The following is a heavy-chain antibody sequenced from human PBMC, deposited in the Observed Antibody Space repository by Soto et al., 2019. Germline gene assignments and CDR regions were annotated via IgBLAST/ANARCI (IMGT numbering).Heavy chain of an antibody. V-gene: IGHV3-30-3*01. CDR2: ISYDGSNK. CDR1: GFTFSSYA. CDR3: ARDRSITIFVNGMDV. D-gene: IGHD3-3*01. J-gene: IGHJ6*02. Sequence: PGGSLRLSCAASGFTFSSYAMHWVRQAPGKGLEWVAVISYDGSNKYYADSVKGRFTISRDNSKNTLYLQMNSLRAEDTAVYYCARDRSITIFVNGMDVWGQGTTVTVSS.